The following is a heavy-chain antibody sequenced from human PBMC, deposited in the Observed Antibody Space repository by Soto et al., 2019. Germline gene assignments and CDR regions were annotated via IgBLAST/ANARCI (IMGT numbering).Heavy chain of an antibody. J-gene: IGHJ4*02. V-gene: IGHV4-31*03. Sequence: SETLSLTCSVSVGSVSGGGYYWSWIRQLPGKGLEWIGYIYHTGSTFYNPSLKSRVTILLDTSKSQFSLKLTSVTAADTAMYCCAGSLARSMFDYWGQGTLVTVSS. CDR2: IYHTGST. CDR3: AGSLARSMFDY. D-gene: IGHD1-26*01. CDR1: VGSVSGGGYY.